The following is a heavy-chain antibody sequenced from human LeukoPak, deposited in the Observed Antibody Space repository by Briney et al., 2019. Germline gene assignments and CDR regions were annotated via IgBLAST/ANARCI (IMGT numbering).Heavy chain of an antibody. D-gene: IGHD1-7*01. CDR3: ARSENSLDY. J-gene: IGHJ4*02. V-gene: IGHV3-21*01. CDR1: GFTFSSYS. Sequence: GGSLRLSCAASGFTFSSYSMNWVRQAPGKGLEWVSSISSSSSYIYYADSVKGRFTISRDNAKNTVYLQMNSLRAEDTAIYYCARSENSLDYWGRGTLVTVSS. CDR2: ISSSSSYI.